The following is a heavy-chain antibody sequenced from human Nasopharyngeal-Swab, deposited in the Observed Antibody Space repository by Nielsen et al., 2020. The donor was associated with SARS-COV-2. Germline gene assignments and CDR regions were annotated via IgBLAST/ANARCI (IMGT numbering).Heavy chain of an antibody. J-gene: IGHJ6*02. V-gene: IGHV3-30-3*01. D-gene: IGHD6-13*01. Sequence: GGSLRLSCAASGFTFSSYAMHWVRQAPGKGLEWVAVISYDGSNKYYADSVKGRFTISRDNAKNSLYLQMNSLRAEDTAVYYCARDQVAAAGNYYYGMDVWGQGTTVTVSS. CDR1: GFTFSSYA. CDR2: ISYDGSNK. CDR3: ARDQVAAAGNYYYGMDV.